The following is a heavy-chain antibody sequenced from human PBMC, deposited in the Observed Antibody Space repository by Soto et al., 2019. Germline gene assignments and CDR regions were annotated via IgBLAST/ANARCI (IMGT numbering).Heavy chain of an antibody. V-gene: IGHV4-30-4*01. CDR3: ARLAAAGRGFDY. Sequence: NPSVTLSRTGTVSGGTICSSDYYWRWLRPLAGKGLEWLGYIYNSGRTYYNRSLKRRVTISINTSNMQFSLKLSSVTAAYTAVYYCARLAAAGRGFDYWGQGTLVTASS. J-gene: IGHJ4*02. CDR1: GGTICSSDYY. D-gene: IGHD6-13*01. CDR2: IYNSGRT.